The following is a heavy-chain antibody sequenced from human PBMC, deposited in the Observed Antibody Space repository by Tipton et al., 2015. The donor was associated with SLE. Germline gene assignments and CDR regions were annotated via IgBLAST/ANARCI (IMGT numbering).Heavy chain of an antibody. Sequence: TLSLTCTVSGDSISTSNYYWGWARQPPGKGLEWIGSMSQTGITYYNPTLMSRVTISGDTSKNQFFLNLDSVTAADTAVYYCVREHHPRITVFGADCWGQGTLVTVPS. V-gene: IGHV4-39*07. J-gene: IGHJ4*02. CDR3: VREHHPRITVFGADC. D-gene: IGHD3-3*01. CDR2: MSQTGIT. CDR1: GDSISTSNYY.